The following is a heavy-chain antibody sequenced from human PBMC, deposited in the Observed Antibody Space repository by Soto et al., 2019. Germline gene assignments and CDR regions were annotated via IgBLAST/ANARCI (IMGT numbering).Heavy chain of an antibody. CDR2: ISGSGGST. V-gene: IGHV3-23*01. D-gene: IGHD3-22*01. Sequence: GGSLRLSCAASGFTFSSYAMSWVRQAPGKGLEWVSAISGSGGSTYYADSVKGRFTISRDNSKNTLYLQMNSLRAEDTAVYYCAKGPMYYYDSSGYSPFDYWGQGTLVTVSS. CDR3: AKGPMYYYDSSGYSPFDY. J-gene: IGHJ4*02. CDR1: GFTFSSYA.